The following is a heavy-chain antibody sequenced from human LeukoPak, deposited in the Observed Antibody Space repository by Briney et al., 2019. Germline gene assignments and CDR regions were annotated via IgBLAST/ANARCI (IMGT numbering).Heavy chain of an antibody. CDR2: IKKDGSEK. D-gene: IGHD6-19*01. Sequence: GGSLRLSCAASGFTFSNDWMSWVRQAPGKGLEWVANIKKDGSEKYYVDSVKGRFTVSRDNAKNSLYLQMNSLRAEDTAVYYCARLGFPGIAVAVLVRGYYYYGMGVWGQGTTVTVSS. J-gene: IGHJ6*02. V-gene: IGHV3-7*03. CDR3: ARLGFPGIAVAVLVRGYYYYGMGV. CDR1: GFTFSNDW.